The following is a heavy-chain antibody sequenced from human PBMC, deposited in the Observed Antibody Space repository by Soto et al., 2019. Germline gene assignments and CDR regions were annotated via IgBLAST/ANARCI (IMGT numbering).Heavy chain of an antibody. D-gene: IGHD3-10*01. Sequence: EVQLVESGGGLVQPGGSLRLSCAASGFTFSSYSMNWVRQAPGKGLEWVSYISSSSSTIYYADSVKGRCTISRDNAKNSLYPQMNRLGGEDTAVYYWARGSTVSSGSGENDYWGQGTLVTVSS. J-gene: IGHJ4*02. V-gene: IGHV3-48*01. CDR3: ARGSTVSSGSGENDY. CDR1: GFTFSSYS. CDR2: ISSSSSTI.